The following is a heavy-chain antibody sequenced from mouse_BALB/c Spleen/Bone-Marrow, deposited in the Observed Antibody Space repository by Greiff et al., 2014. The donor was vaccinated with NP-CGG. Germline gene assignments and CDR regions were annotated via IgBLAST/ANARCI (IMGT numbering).Heavy chain of an antibody. CDR3: ASYFYYAKDY. CDR2: ISYDGSN. D-gene: IGHD1-1*01. Sequence: ESGPGLVKPSQSLSLTCSVTGYSITSGYYWNWIRQFPGNKLEWMGYISYDGSNNYNPSLKNRISITRDTSKNQFFLKLNSVTTEDTATYYCASYFYYAKDYWGQGTSVTVSS. J-gene: IGHJ4*01. CDR1: GYSITSGYY. V-gene: IGHV3-6*02.